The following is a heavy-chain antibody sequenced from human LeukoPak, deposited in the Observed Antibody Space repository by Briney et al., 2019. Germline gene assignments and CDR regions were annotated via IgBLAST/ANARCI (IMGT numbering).Heavy chain of an antibody. CDR2: ISGSGGST. CDR1: GFTFSSYA. Sequence: TGGSLRLSCAASGFTFSSYAMSWVRRAPGKGLEWVSAISGSGGSTYYADSVKGRFTISRDNSKNTLYLQMNSLRAEDTAVYYCAKDSNYYGSGSNDYWGQGTLVTVSS. J-gene: IGHJ4*02. CDR3: AKDSNYYGSGSNDY. D-gene: IGHD3-10*01. V-gene: IGHV3-23*01.